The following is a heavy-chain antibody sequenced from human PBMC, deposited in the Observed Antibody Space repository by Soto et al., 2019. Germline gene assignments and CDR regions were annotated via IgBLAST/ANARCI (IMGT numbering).Heavy chain of an antibody. CDR2: ISSSSSYI. D-gene: IGHD2-15*01. V-gene: IGHV3-21*01. J-gene: IGHJ4*02. CDR1: GFTFSSYS. CDR3: ARESHLGYCSGGSCYPFDY. Sequence: GGSLRLSCAASGFTFSSYSMNWVRQAPGKGLEWVSSISSSSSYIYYADSVKGRFTISRDNAKNSLYLQMNSLRAEDTAVYYCARESHLGYCSGGSCYPFDYWGQGTLVTVSS.